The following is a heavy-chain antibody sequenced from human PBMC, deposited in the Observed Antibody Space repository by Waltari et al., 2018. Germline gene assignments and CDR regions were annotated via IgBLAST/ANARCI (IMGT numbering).Heavy chain of an antibody. CDR1: GFTFSSYG. Sequence: QVQLVESGGGVVQPGRSLRLSCAASGFTFSSYGMHWVRQAPGKGLEWVAVIRYDGSNKYYADSVKGRVTISRDNSKNTLYLQMNSLRAEDTAVYYCAREGTYYDFWSGYYGTAGYYYGMDVWGQGTTVTVSS. V-gene: IGHV3-33*01. J-gene: IGHJ6*02. CDR3: AREGTYYDFWSGYYGTAGYYYGMDV. CDR2: IRYDGSNK. D-gene: IGHD3-3*01.